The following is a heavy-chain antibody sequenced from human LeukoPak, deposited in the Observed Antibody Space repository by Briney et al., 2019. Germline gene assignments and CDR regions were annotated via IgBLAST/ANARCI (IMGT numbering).Heavy chain of an antibody. CDR1: GFTFSSYG. Sequence: PGRSLRLSCAASGFTFSSYGMHWVRQAPGKGLEWVAVIWYDGSNKYYADSVKGRFTISRDNSKNTLYLQMNSLRAEDTAVYYCAKALWFGELLPYGMDVWGQGTTVTVS. V-gene: IGHV3-33*06. CDR3: AKALWFGELLPYGMDV. D-gene: IGHD3-10*01. J-gene: IGHJ6*02. CDR2: IWYDGSNK.